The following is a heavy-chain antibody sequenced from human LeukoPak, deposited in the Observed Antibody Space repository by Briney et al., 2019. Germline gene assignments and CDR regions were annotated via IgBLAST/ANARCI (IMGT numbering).Heavy chain of an antibody. CDR1: RDTFTGYD. CDR3: ARDRPRRYCSSPSCFTASPLDP. V-gene: IGHV1-69*13. CDR2: IIPICGAP. D-gene: IGHD2-2*02. J-gene: IGHJ5*02. Sequence: ASVKVSCKASRDTFTGYDMTWVRQAPGQGLEWMGGIIPICGAPNYAQKFQGRVTITGDASTSTAYMELSRLRSDDTAVYYCARDRPRRYCSSPSCFTASPLDPWGQGTLVSVSS.